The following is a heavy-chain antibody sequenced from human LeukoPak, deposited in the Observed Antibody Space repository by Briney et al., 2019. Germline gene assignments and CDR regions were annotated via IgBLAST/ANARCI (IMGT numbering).Heavy chain of an antibody. Sequence: GGSLRLSCAASGFTFSSYSMNWVRQAPGKGLEWVSSISSSSSYIYYADSVKGRFTISRDNAKNSLYLQMNSLRAEDTAVYYCASASYGSGTYAFDIWGQGTMVTISS. CDR3: ASASYGSGTYAFDI. CDR2: ISSSSSYI. J-gene: IGHJ3*02. V-gene: IGHV3-21*01. D-gene: IGHD3-10*01. CDR1: GFTFSSYS.